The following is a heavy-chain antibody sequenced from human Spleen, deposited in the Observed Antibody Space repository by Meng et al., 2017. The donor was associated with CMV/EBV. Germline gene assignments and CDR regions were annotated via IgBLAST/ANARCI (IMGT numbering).Heavy chain of an antibody. CDR1: GFTFSTAC. J-gene: IGHJ4*02. CDR3: VRSLTSDDYFDY. D-gene: IGHD4-11*01. Sequence: CVASGFTFSTACMHWVRQAPGKGMGWVSRINGDGLGTTYADSVKGRFTISRDNAKNTLYLQMSSLGAEDTAVYYCVRSLTSDDYFDYWGQGSLVTVSS. CDR2: INGDGLGT. V-gene: IGHV3-74*01.